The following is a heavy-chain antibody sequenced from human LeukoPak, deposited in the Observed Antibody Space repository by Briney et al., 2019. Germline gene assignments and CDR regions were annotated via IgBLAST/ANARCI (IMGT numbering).Heavy chain of an antibody. CDR1: GFTFSSYA. D-gene: IGHD3-22*01. CDR3: AKFYYDSSGYLGYFDY. J-gene: IGHJ4*02. Sequence: GGSLRLSCVASGFTFSSYAMSWVRQAPGKGLEWVSAISGSGGSTYYADSVKGRFTISRDNSKNTLYLQMNSLRAEDTAVYYCAKFYYDSSGYLGYFDYWGQGTLVTVSS. CDR2: ISGSGGST. V-gene: IGHV3-23*01.